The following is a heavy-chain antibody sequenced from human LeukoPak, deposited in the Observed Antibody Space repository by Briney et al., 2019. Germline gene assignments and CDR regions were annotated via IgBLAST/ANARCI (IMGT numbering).Heavy chain of an antibody. V-gene: IGHV4-59*01. Sequence: SETLSLTCTVSGGSISSYYWSWIRQPPGKGLEWIGYIYYSGSTNYNPSLESRVTISVDTSKNQFSLKLSSVTAADTAVYYCARGRDSYGHPTGWFDPWGQGTLVTVSS. D-gene: IGHD5-18*01. CDR1: GGSISSYY. J-gene: IGHJ5*02. CDR2: IYYSGST. CDR3: ARGRDSYGHPTGWFDP.